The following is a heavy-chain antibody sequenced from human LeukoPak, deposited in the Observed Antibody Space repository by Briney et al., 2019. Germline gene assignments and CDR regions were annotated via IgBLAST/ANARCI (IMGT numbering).Heavy chain of an antibody. CDR2: IYYSGNT. Sequence: PSETLSLTCTVSGGFINGHYWSWIRQPPGKELEWLGYIYYSGNTNYNPSLKSRVTIAVDTSKVQFSLRLSSVTAADTAMYYCARHRLDKPVAGGYDAFDIWGQGTMVTVSS. V-gene: IGHV4-59*11. J-gene: IGHJ3*02. D-gene: IGHD6-19*01. CDR3: ARHRLDKPVAGGYDAFDI. CDR1: GGFINGHY.